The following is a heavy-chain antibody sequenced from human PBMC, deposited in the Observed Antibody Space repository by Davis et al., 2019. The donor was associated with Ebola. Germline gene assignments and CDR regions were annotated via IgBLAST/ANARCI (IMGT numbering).Heavy chain of an antibody. D-gene: IGHD3-16*01. CDR2: IYSGGST. J-gene: IGHJ6*02. Sequence: GESLKISCAASGFTFSNYAMSWVRQAPGKGLEWVSVIYSGGSTYYADSVKGRFTISRDNSKNTLYLQMNSLRAEDTAVYYCARERGFYGMDVWGQGTTVTVSS. V-gene: IGHV3-66*01. CDR3: ARERGFYGMDV. CDR1: GFTFSNYA.